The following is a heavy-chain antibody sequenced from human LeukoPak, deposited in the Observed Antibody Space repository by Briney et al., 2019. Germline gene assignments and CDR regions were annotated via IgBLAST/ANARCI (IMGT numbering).Heavy chain of an antibody. CDR1: GGSFSGYY. V-gene: IGHV4-34*01. Sequence: PSETLSLTCAVYGGSFSGYYWSWIRQPPGKGLEWIGEINHSGSTNYNPSLKSRVTISVDTSKNQFSLKLSSVTAADTAVYYCARRPAVAGTSTFGYWGQGTLVTVSS. D-gene: IGHD6-19*01. J-gene: IGHJ4*02. CDR2: INHSGST. CDR3: ARRPAVAGTSTFGY.